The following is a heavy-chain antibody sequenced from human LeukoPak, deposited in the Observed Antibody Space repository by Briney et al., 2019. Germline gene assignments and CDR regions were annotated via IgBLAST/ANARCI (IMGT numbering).Heavy chain of an antibody. Sequence: GESLKISCKGSGYSFTSYWIGWVRQMPGKGLELMGIIYPGDSDTRYSPSFQGQGHISAGKSLRTAFLRGKRPKVSGPASVYPASKGWELHIWGQGTMVTVSS. CDR1: GYSFTSYW. D-gene: IGHD1-26*01. CDR2: IYPGDSDT. V-gene: IGHV5-51*06. J-gene: IGHJ3*02. CDR3: ASKGWELHI.